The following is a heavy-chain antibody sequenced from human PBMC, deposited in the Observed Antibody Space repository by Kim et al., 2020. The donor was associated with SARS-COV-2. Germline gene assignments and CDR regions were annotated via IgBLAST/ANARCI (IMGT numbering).Heavy chain of an antibody. J-gene: IGHJ5*02. Sequence: GGSLRLSCAASGSSVFTFTIYCMRWARQAPGKGPEGVSGFGGRNGNTYSADSVKGRFTISRDISRTTQYLQMNTLRTEDTATYYCAKDPGGSTNSWGQGTLVTVSS. D-gene: IGHD2-15*01. CDR3: AKDPGGSTNS. CDR1: GSSVFTFTIYC. V-gene: IGHV3-23*01. CDR2: FGGRNGNT.